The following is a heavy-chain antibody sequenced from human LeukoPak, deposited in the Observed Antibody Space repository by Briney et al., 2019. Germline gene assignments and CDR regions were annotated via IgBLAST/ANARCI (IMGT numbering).Heavy chain of an antibody. Sequence: ASVKVSCKASGYTFTSYGISWVRQAPGQGLEWTGSISAYNGNTNYAQKLQGRVTMTTDTSTSTAYMELRSLRSDDTAVYYCARENPAGLGIAAAGFDPWGQGTLVTVSS. D-gene: IGHD6-13*01. CDR2: ISAYNGNT. CDR1: GYTFTSYG. V-gene: IGHV1-18*01. CDR3: ARENPAGLGIAAAGFDP. J-gene: IGHJ5*02.